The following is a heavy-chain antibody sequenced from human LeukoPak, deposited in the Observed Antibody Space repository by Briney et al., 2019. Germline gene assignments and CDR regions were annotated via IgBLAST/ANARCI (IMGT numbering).Heavy chain of an antibody. Sequence: SETLSLTCTVSGGSISSGGYYWSWIRQHPGKGLEWIGYIYYSGSTYYNPSLKSRVTISVDTSKNQFSLKLSSVTAADTAVYYCARGGPDIVVVPAAMIPYYYYGMDVWGQGTTVTVSS. V-gene: IGHV4-31*03. CDR2: IYYSGST. J-gene: IGHJ6*02. CDR1: GGSISSGGYY. CDR3: ARGGPDIVVVPAAMIPYYYYGMDV. D-gene: IGHD2-2*01.